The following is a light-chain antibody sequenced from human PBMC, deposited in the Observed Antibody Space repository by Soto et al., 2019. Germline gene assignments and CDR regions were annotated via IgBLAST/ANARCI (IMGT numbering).Light chain of an antibody. CDR1: QDISNW. CDR2: KAS. J-gene: IGKJ5*01. Sequence: DIEMTQSPSSVSASVGDRVTITCRASQDISNWLAWSQQKPGEPPKLLIYKASNLQSGVPSRFIGSGSGTDFTLTINNLQPEDFATYYCQQSNSFPITFGQGTRLEIK. V-gene: IGKV1D-12*01. CDR3: QQSNSFPIT.